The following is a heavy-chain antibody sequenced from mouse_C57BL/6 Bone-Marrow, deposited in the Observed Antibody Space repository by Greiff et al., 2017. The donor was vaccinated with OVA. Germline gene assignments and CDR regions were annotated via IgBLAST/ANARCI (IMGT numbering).Heavy chain of an antibody. V-gene: IGHV1-9*01. J-gene: IGHJ2*01. Sequence: QVQLKESGAELMKPGASVKLSCKATGYTFSGYWIEWVKQRPGHGLEWIGEILPGSGSDNHNEKFKGKATFTADTSSNTAYMQLSSLTTEDSAIYYCARRWLLQCFDYWGQGTTLTVSS. CDR2: ILPGSGSD. CDR3: ARRWLLQCFDY. D-gene: IGHD2-3*01. CDR1: GYTFSGYW.